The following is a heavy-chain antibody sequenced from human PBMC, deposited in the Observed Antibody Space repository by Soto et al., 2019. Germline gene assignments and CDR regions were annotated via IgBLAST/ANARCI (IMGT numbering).Heavy chain of an antibody. V-gene: IGHV3-11*05. J-gene: IGHJ4*02. Sequence: QVQLVESGGGLVKPGGSLRLSCAASGFTFSDYYMSWIRQAPGKGLEWVPYISSSSSYTNYADSVKGRFTISRDNAKNSLYLQMNSLRAEDSAVYYCARPSSFFDSYYFAYWGQGTPVTVSS. D-gene: IGHD3-9*01. CDR1: GFTFSDYY. CDR3: ARPSSFFDSYYFAY. CDR2: ISSSSSYT.